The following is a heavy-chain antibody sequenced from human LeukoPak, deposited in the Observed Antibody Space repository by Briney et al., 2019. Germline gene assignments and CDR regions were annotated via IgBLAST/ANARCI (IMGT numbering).Heavy chain of an antibody. J-gene: IGHJ4*02. D-gene: IGHD3-22*01. CDR1: GGSISSYY. V-gene: IGHV4-59*01. CDR3: ARTEYYYDSGGYIY. Sequence: SETLSLTCTVSGGSISSYYWSWIRQPPGKGLEWIGYIYYSGSTNYNPSLKSRVTISVDTSKNQFSLKLSSVTAADTAVYYCARTEYYYDSGGYIYWGQGTLVTVSS. CDR2: IYYSGST.